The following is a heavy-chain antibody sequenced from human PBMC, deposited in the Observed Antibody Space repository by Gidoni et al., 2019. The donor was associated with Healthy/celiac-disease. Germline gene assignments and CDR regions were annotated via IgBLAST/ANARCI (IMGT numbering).Heavy chain of an antibody. CDR2: IRSKANSYAT. CDR1: TFSGSA. J-gene: IGHJ4*02. D-gene: IGHD5-18*01. V-gene: IGHV3-73*01. Sequence: TFSGSAMHWVRQASGKGLEWVGRIRSKANSYATAYAASVKGRFTISRDDSKNTAYLQMNSLKTEDTAVYYCTRPTAMADYWGQGTLVTVSS. CDR3: TRPTAMADY.